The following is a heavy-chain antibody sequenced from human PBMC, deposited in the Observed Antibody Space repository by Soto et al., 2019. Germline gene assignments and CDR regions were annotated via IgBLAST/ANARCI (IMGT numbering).Heavy chain of an antibody. CDR2: INAHSGGT. CDR1: GYTFTGYY. V-gene: IGHV1-2*02. CDR3: AKDLTRQLAYWLDP. Sequence: ASVKVSCKASGYTFTGYYIHWLRQAPGQGLEWMGWINAHSGGTEYAQKFQGRVTLTRDTSIATAYLTLTSLTSDDTALYYCAKDLTRQLAYWLDPWGQGTQVTVSS. J-gene: IGHJ5*02. D-gene: IGHD6-6*01.